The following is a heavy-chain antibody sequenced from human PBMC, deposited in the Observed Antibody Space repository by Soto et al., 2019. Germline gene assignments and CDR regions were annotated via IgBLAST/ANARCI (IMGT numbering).Heavy chain of an antibody. J-gene: IGHJ4*02. V-gene: IGHV2-5*02. CDR3: AHKGPEDWPLDY. D-gene: IGHD3-9*01. CDR2: IYWDDSK. Sequence: QITLKESGPPLVRPTQTLTLTCAFSGFSLSTSGVGVGWIRQPPGKALEWLAVIYWDDSKHYSPSLRSRLTITKDPSTNQVVLTMTNMDPMDTGTYYCAHKGPEDWPLDYWGQGTLVTVSS. CDR1: GFSLSTSGVG.